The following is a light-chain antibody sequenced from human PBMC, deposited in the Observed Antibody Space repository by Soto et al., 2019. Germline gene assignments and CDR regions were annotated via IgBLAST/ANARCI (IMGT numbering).Light chain of an antibody. J-gene: IGLJ1*01. CDR3: QSYDRSLSGRV. CDR1: SSNIGAGYD. CDR2: GNN. V-gene: IGLV1-40*01. Sequence: QAVVTQPPSVSGAPGQRVTISCTGSSSNIGAGYDVHWYQQLPGTAPKLLIYGNNNRPSGVPDRFSGSKSGTSASLAITGLQAEDEADYYCQSYDRSLSGRVFGTGTKVTVL.